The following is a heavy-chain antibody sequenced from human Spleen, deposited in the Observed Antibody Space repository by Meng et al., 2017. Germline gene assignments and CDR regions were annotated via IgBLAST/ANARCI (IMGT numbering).Heavy chain of an antibody. CDR3: ATKTTELDN. CDR2: ISVSGGNT. Sequence: GESLKISCAASGFTFSSYAMNWVRQAPGKGLEWVSLISVSGGNTYYADSVKGRCTISRDNSKNTLYLQMNSLRAEDTAVYYCATKTTELDNWGQGTQVTVSS. V-gene: IGHV3-23*01. D-gene: IGHD1-14*01. CDR1: GFTFSSYA. J-gene: IGHJ4*02.